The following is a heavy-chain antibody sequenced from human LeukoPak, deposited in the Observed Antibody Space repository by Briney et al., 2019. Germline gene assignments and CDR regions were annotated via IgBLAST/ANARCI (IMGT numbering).Heavy chain of an antibody. CDR1: GFTFSNYG. CDR2: ISGSSGTT. J-gene: IGHJ5*02. Sequence: GGSLRLSCGASGFTFSNYGMSWVRQAPGKGLEWVSAISGSSGTTYYADSVKGRFTISRDNSKNTLYLQMNSLRAEDTAVYYCARDRIIYGDYWFDPWGQGTLVTVSS. V-gene: IGHV3-23*01. CDR3: ARDRIIYGDYWFDP. D-gene: IGHD4-17*01.